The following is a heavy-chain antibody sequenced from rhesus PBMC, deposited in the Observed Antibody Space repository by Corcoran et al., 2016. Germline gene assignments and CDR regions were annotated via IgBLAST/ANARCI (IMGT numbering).Heavy chain of an antibody. D-gene: IGHD3-16*01. V-gene: IGHV4-169*01. CDR2: IYGSGSSP. Sequence: QLQLQESGPGLVKPSETLSVTCAVFGGSLSSRYWSWIRQATGKGLGWIGYIYGSGSSPNYNPSLKSRVTLSVDTSKNHLSRKLSSVTAADTAVYYCARSSSGSYYYKFDYWGQGVLVTVSS. CDR3: ARSSSGSYYYKFDY. J-gene: IGHJ4*01. CDR1: GGSLSSRY.